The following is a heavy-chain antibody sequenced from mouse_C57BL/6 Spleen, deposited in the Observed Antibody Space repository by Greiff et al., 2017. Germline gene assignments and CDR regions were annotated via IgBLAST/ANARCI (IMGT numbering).Heavy chain of an antibody. Sequence: EVHLVESGGDLVKPGGSLKLSCAASGFTFSSYGMSWVRQTPDKRLEWVATICSGGSYTYYPDSVKGRFTISRDNAKITLYLHMSSLKSADTAMYYCARPEGQEYIDVWGTGAAVNVSS. CDR1: GFTFSSYG. D-gene: IGHD3-3*01. CDR2: ICSGGSYT. V-gene: IGHV5-6*01. CDR3: ARPEGQEYIDV. J-gene: IGHJ1*03.